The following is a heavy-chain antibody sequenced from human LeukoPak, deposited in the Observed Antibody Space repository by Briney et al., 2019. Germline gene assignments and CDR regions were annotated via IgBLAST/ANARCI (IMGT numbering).Heavy chain of an antibody. CDR2: IWYDGSNT. D-gene: IGHD2-15*01. J-gene: IGHJ4*02. V-gene: IGHV3-33*01. CDR3: ARVNLRSRGSLDY. CDR1: GFTFSSYG. Sequence: GGSLRLSCAASGFTFSSYGMDWVRQAPGKGLGWVAVIWYDGSNTYYADSVKGRFTISRDNSKNTLYLQMNSLRAEDTAVYYCARVNLRSRGSLDYWGQGTLVTVSS.